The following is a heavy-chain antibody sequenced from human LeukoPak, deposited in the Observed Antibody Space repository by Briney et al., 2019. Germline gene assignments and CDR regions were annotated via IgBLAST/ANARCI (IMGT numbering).Heavy chain of an antibody. CDR1: GFIFNDYR. CDR3: ARAFYGGFDY. D-gene: IGHD4-23*01. CDR2: ISSSSTI. V-gene: IGHV3-69-1*01. J-gene: IGHJ4*02. Sequence: GGSLRLSCVASGFIFNDYRMSWVRQAPGKGREWVSYISSSSTIYYADSVKGPFSISRDNAKNSLYLQMNSLRAEDTAVYYCARAFYGGFDYWGQGTLVTVSS.